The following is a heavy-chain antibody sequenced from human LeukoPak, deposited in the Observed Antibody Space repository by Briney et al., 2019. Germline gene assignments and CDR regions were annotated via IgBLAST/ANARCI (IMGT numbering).Heavy chain of an antibody. Sequence: SETLSLTCTVSGGSISSGSYYWSWIRQPAGKGLEWIGRIYTSGSTNYNPSLKSRVTISVDTSKNQFSLKLSSVTAADTAVYYCAREECSSPDVWGKGTTVTISS. J-gene: IGHJ6*04. D-gene: IGHD2-2*01. V-gene: IGHV4-61*02. CDR2: IYTSGST. CDR3: AREECSSPDV. CDR1: GGSISSGSYY.